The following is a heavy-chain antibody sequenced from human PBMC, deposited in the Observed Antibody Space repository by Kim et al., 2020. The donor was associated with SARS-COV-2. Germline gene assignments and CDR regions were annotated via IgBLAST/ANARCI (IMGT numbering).Heavy chain of an antibody. Sequence: AASVKGRFTFSRDDYKSIDYLQMNSLKTEDTAVYYCTRPGEAVAGAIDYWGQGTLVTVSS. D-gene: IGHD6-19*01. J-gene: IGHJ4*02. V-gene: IGHV3-49*02. CDR3: TRPGEAVAGAIDY.